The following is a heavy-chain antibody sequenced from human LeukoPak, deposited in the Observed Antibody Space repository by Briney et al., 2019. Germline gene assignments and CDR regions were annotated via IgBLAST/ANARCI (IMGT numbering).Heavy chain of an antibody. D-gene: IGHD3-10*01. V-gene: IGHV3-21*01. CDR2: ISSSSNYI. CDR1: GFTLSSYT. J-gene: IGHJ4*02. Sequence: GGSLRLSCAASGFTLSSYTMNWVRQAPGKGLEWVSSISSSSNYIWYADSVKGRFTISRDNAKNSLSLQMSSLRAEDTAVYYCARDGESKGWETYYFACWGQGTLVTVSS. CDR3: ARDGESKGWETYYFAC.